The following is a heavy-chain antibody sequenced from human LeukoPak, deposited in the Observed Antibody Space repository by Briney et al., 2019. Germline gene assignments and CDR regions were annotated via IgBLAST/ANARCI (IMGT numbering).Heavy chain of an antibody. CDR3: ARYGSGRGQPFDY. Sequence: ASVKVSCKASGYTFTSYYMHWVRQAPGQGLEWMGGIIPIFGTANYAQKFQGRVTITADESTSTAYMELSSLRSEDTAVYYCARYGSGRGQPFDYWGQGTLVTVSS. CDR1: GYTFTSYY. CDR2: IIPIFGTA. D-gene: IGHD3-10*01. J-gene: IGHJ4*02. V-gene: IGHV1-69*13.